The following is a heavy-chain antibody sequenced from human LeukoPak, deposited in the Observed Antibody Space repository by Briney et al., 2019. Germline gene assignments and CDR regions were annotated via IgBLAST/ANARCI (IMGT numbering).Heavy chain of an antibody. CDR1: GFTFSSYA. J-gene: IGHJ4*02. CDR2: ISGSGGST. D-gene: IGHD2-2*01. V-gene: IGHV3-23*01. Sequence: GGSLRLSCAASGFTFSSYAMSWVRQAPGKGLEWVSAISGSGGSTYYADSVKGRFTISRDNSKNTLYLQMNSLRAEDTAAYYCAKDPYIVVVPAAIEVDYWGQGTLVTVSS. CDR3: AKDPYIVVVPAAIEVDY.